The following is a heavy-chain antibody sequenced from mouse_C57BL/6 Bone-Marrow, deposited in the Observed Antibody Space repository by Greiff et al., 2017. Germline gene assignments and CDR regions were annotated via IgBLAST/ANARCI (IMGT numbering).Heavy chain of an antibody. D-gene: IGHD2-4*01. Sequence: QVQLKESGPGLVQPSQSLSITCTVSGFSLTSYGVHWVRQSPGKGLEWLGVIWSGGSTDYNAAFISRLSISKDNSKSQVFFKMNSLQADDTAIYYCARRDDYDVAWFAYWGQGTLVTVSA. CDR2: IWSGGST. J-gene: IGHJ3*01. V-gene: IGHV2-2*01. CDR3: ARRDDYDVAWFAY. CDR1: GFSLTSYG.